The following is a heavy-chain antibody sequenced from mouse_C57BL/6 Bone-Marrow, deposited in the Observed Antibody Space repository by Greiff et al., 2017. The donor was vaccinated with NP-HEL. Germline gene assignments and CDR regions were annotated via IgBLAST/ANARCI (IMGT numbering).Heavy chain of an antibody. D-gene: IGHD2-2*01. Sequence: LVESGAELARPGASVKLSCKASGYTFTSYGISWVKQRTGQGLEWIGEIYPRSGNTYYNEKFKGKATLTADKSSSTAYMELRSLTSEDSAVYFCARSGWLRAFAYWGQGTLVTVSA. CDR1: GYTFTSYG. CDR3: ARSGWLRAFAY. V-gene: IGHV1-81*01. CDR2: IYPRSGNT. J-gene: IGHJ3*01.